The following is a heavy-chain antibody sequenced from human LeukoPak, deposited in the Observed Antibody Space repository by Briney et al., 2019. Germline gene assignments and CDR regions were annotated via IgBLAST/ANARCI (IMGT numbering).Heavy chain of an antibody. CDR2: IYYSGLT. D-gene: IGHD7-27*01. Sequence: SETLSLTCTVSRGSMSGYYWSWIRQPPGRGLEWMGYIYYSGLTNYNPSVKGRVTISVDTSKNQFSLNLSSVTAADTTVYYCARLAWGRLDYWGQGTLVTVSS. V-gene: IGHV4-59*08. CDR3: ARLAWGRLDY. CDR1: RGSMSGYY. J-gene: IGHJ4*02.